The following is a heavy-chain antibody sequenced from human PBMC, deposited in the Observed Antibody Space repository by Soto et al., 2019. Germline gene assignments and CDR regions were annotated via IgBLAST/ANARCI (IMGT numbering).Heavy chain of an antibody. CDR3: AIKTYGMDV. CDR1: GFTFSSYG. CDR2: ISYDGSNK. J-gene: IGHJ6*02. Sequence: GGSLGLFWAAAGFTFSSYGMHWVRQAPGKGLEWVAVISYDGSNKYYADSVKGRFTISRDNSKNTLYLQMNSLRAEDTAVYYCAIKTYGMDVWGQGTTVTVSS. V-gene: IGHV3-30*03.